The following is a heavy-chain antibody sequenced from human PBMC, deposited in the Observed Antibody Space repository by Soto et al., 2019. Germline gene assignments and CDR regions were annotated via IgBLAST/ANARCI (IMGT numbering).Heavy chain of an antibody. J-gene: IGHJ3*02. D-gene: IGHD6-19*01. V-gene: IGHV3-9*01. CDR3: AKDRSFYPFIIAVAGTDAFDI. CDR2: ISWNSGSI. Sequence: GGSLRLSCAASGFTFDDYAMHWVRQAPGKGLEWVSGISWNSGSIGYADSVKGRFTISRDNAKNSLYLQMNSLRAEDTALYYCAKDRSFYPFIIAVAGTDAFDIWGQGTMVTVSS. CDR1: GFTFDDYA.